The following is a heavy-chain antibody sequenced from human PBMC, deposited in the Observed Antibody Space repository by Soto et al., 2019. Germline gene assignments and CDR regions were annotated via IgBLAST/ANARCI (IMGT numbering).Heavy chain of an antibody. Sequence: PGGSLRLSCAVSGFTFAYYAVHWVRQAAGKGLEWVSFINADGSEKYYADSVRGRFTISRDNSKDSFYLQMNSLRLEDTAMYYCAKAKFYYDSSPYDSWGQGTLVTVSS. V-gene: IGHV3-43*02. CDR3: AKAKFYYDSSPYDS. CDR1: GFTFAYYA. CDR2: INADGSEK. D-gene: IGHD3-22*01. J-gene: IGHJ4*02.